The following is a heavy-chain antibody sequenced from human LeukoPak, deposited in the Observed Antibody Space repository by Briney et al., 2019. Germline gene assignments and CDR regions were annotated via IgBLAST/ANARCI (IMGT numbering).Heavy chain of an antibody. CDR3: ARGFRLSAIEDWFDP. D-gene: IGHD2-2*02. CDR2: ITPNSGGT. Sequence: ASVKVSCKASGYTFTAYYMHWVRLAPGRGLEWMGWITPNSGGTKYAQRFQGRVTMTRDTSISTAYMELSGLRSDDTAVYYCARGFRLSAIEDWFDPWGQGTLVTVSS. J-gene: IGHJ5*02. CDR1: GYTFTAYY. V-gene: IGHV1-2*02.